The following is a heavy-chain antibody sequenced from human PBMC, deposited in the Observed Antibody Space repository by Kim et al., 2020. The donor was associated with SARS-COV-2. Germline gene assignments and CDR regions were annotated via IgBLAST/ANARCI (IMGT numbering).Heavy chain of an antibody. Sequence: GGSLRLSCTASGFTFDSYEINWVRQAPGKGLEWVSYISDSGSTTYYADSVKGRFTVSRDNAKNSLSLQMNSLRAEDTAVYYCARESVTGTDAFDIWGQGTLVTVSS. CDR1: GFTFDSYE. J-gene: IGHJ3*02. CDR3: ARESVTGTDAFDI. D-gene: IGHD6-19*01. CDR2: ISDSGSTT. V-gene: IGHV3-48*03.